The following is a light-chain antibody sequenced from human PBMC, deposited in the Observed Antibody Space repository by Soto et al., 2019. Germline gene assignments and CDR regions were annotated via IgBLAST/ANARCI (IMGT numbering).Light chain of an antibody. CDR2: GAS. Sequence: EIVMTQSPATLSVSPGERATLSCRASQSVSSNLAWYQQKPGQAPRLLIYGASTRATGIPARFSGSGSGTGFTLTISSRQSEDFAVYYCQQYNNWPPWTFGQGTKVEIK. V-gene: IGKV3-15*01. CDR3: QQYNNWPPWT. CDR1: QSVSSN. J-gene: IGKJ1*01.